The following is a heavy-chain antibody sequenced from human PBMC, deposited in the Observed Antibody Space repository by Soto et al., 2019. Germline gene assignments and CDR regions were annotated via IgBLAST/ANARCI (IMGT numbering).Heavy chain of an antibody. CDR1: GGTFSSYA. CDR3: ARSGDYDILTGPSRRPDYYYGMDV. J-gene: IGHJ6*02. Sequence: QVQLVQSGAEVKKPGSSVKVSCKASGGTFSSYAISWVRQAPGQGLEWMGGIIPIFGTANYAQKFQGRVTVTAHKSTSTAYRELSSRRSADTAGYYCARSGDYDILTGPSRRPDYYYGMDVWGQGTTVTVSS. D-gene: IGHD3-9*01. V-gene: IGHV1-69*06. CDR2: IIPIFGTA.